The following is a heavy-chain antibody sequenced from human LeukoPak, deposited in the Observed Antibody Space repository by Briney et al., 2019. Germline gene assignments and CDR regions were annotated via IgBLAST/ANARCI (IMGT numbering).Heavy chain of an antibody. CDR1: GFTFSSNY. CDR3: ARALVGAINY. CDR2: IYSGGST. J-gene: IGHJ4*02. Sequence: GGSLRRSCAASGFTFSSNYMNWFRQAPGKGLEWVSVIYSGGSTYYADSVKGRFTISRDNSKNTLYLQMNSLRAEDTAVYYCARALVGAINYWGQGTLVTVSS. D-gene: IGHD1-26*01. V-gene: IGHV3-53*01.